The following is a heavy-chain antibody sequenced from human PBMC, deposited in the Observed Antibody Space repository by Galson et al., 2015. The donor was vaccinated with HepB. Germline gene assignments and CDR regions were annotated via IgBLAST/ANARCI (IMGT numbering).Heavy chain of an antibody. V-gene: IGHV4-61*01. Sequence: SETLSLTCTVSGGSVSSGSYYWSWIRQPPGKGLEWIGYIYYSGSTNYNPSLKSRVTISVDTSKNQFSLKLSSVTAADTAVYYCARVIAAAAAHFDYWGQGTLVTVSS. CDR2: IYYSGST. D-gene: IGHD6-13*01. CDR1: GGSVSSGSYY. J-gene: IGHJ4*02. CDR3: ARVIAAAAAHFDY.